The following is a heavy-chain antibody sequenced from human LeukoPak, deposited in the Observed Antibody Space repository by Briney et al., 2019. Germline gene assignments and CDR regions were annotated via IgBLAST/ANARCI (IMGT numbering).Heavy chain of an antibody. D-gene: IGHD4-17*01. V-gene: IGHV1-69*04. CDR1: GGTFSSYA. CDR2: IIPILGIA. CDR3: ARDQPDYGDYLYY. Sequence: SVKVSCKASGGTFSSYAISWVRQAPGQGLEWMGRIIPILGIANYAQKFQGRVTITADKSTSTAYMELSSLRSEDTAVYYCARDQPDYGDYLYYWGQGTLVTVSS. J-gene: IGHJ4*02.